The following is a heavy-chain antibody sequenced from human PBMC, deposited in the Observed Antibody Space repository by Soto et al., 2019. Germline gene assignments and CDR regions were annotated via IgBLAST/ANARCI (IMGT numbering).Heavy chain of an antibody. CDR1: GFTFSSYG. Sequence: QVQLVESGGGVVQPGRSLRLSCAASGFTFSSYGMHWVRQAPGKGLEWVAVISYDGSNKYYADSVKGRFTISRDNSKNTLYLQMNSLRAEDTSVYYCAKDYDAGLYYYDSSGYYSPGAPHYDYYGMDVWGQGTTVTVSS. CDR2: ISYDGSNK. D-gene: IGHD3-22*01. CDR3: AKDYDAGLYYYDSSGYYSPGAPHYDYYGMDV. V-gene: IGHV3-30*18. J-gene: IGHJ6*02.